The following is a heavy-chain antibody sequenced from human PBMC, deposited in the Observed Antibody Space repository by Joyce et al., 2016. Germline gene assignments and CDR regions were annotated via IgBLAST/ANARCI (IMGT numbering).Heavy chain of an antibody. V-gene: IGHV5-51*01. D-gene: IGHD2-2*01. CDR3: VRGGGYCSSTTCYGYNYFDR. J-gene: IGHJ5*02. CDR2: IYPADSDS. CDR1: GYNFTKYW. Sequence: EVQLVQSGAEIKKPGEYLKISCKGSGYNFTKYWIGWVRQMPGKGLEWMGSIYPADSDSRYSPSFQGQVTISADKSITTAYLQWGSLKDSDSAMYFCVRGGGYCSSTTCYGYNYFDRWGQGTLVTVSS.